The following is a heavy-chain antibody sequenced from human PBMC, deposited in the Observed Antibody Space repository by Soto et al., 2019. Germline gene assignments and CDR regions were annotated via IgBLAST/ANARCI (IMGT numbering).Heavy chain of an antibody. CDR2: ISAHNGNT. CDR3: ARGRYGDY. D-gene: IGHD1-1*01. V-gene: IGHV1-18*01. Sequence: QVHMVQSGAEVKKPGASVKVSCKGSGYAFTTYGITWVRQAPGQGLEWMGWISAHNGNTNYAQKLQDRVTVTRDTSTSTAYMELRSLRSDDTAVYYCARGRYGDYWGQGALVNVSS. CDR1: GYAFTTYG. J-gene: IGHJ4*02.